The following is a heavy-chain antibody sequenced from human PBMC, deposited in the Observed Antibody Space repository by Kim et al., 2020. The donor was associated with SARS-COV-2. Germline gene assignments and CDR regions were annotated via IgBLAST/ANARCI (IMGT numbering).Heavy chain of an antibody. Sequence: ASVKVSCKASGYTFTSYTMHWVRQAPGQSLEWMGWINTGNGNTRYLQNFQGRVTITRDTSASTAYMELSSLTSDDTAVYYCVRRGNGMDVWGQGTTVTVSS. CDR2: INTGNGNT. V-gene: IGHV1-3*04. CDR3: VRRGNGMDV. D-gene: IGHD3-16*01. J-gene: IGHJ6*02. CDR1: GYTFTSYT.